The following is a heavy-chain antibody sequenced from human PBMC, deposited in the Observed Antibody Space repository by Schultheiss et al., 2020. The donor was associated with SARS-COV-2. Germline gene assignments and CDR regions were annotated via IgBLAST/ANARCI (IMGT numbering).Heavy chain of an antibody. CDR1: GGSISSYY. Sequence: SETLSLTCTVSGGSISSYYWSWIRQPPGKGLEWIGRIYTSGSTNYNPSLKSRVTILVDTSKNQFSLKLSSVTAADTAVYYCARDSYYGSGWFDPWGQGTLVTVSS. CDR2: IYTSGST. J-gene: IGHJ5*02. V-gene: IGHV4-4*07. D-gene: IGHD3-10*01. CDR3: ARDSYYGSGWFDP.